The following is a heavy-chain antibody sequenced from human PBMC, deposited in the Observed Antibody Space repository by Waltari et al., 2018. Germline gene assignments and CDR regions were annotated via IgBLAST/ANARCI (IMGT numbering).Heavy chain of an antibody. Sequence: EVQLVESGGGFIQSGGSLRLSWAAAGFPVSSNYMSWVRQAPGEGLEWVSVIFSDGRTYYADSVKGRFTISRDNSKNTLYLQINSLRAEDTAVYYCARDSRGGLFFDYWGQGTLVTVSS. CDR2: IFSDGRT. CDR1: GFPVSSNY. J-gene: IGHJ4*02. V-gene: IGHV3-53*01. CDR3: ARDSRGGLFFDY.